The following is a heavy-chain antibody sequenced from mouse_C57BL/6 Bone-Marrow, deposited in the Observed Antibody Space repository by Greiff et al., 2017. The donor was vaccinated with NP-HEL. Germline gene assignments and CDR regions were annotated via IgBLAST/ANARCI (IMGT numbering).Heavy chain of an antibody. J-gene: IGHJ4*01. D-gene: IGHD1-1*01. V-gene: IGHV2-2*01. CDR3: ARIPFTTVVAYYAMDY. CDR1: GFSLTSYG. CDR2: IWRGGST. Sequence: QVQLKESGPGLVQPSQSLSITCTVSGFSLTSYGVHWVRQSPGKGLEWLGVIWRGGSTDYNAAFISRLSISKENSKSQVFLKMNSLQADDTATYYCARIPFTTVVAYYAMDYWGQGTSVTVSS.